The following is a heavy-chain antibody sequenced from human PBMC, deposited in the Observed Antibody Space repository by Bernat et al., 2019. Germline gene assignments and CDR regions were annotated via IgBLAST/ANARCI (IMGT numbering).Heavy chain of an antibody. Sequence: EVQLLESGGGLVQPGGSLRLSCAASGFTFSSYAMSWVRQAPGKGLEWVSAISGSGGSTYYADSVKGRFTISRDNSKNTLYLQMNSLRAEDTAVYYCAKDPTRIAARPGRFDYWGQGTLVTVSS. J-gene: IGHJ4*02. CDR2: ISGSGGST. CDR1: GFTFSSYA. CDR3: AKDPTRIAARPGRFDY. D-gene: IGHD6-6*01. V-gene: IGHV3-23*01.